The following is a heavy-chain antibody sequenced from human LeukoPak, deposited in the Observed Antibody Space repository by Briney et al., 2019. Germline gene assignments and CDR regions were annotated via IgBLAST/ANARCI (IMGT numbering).Heavy chain of an antibody. V-gene: IGHV3-20*04. CDR1: GVTYDDYG. J-gene: IGHJ4*02. D-gene: IGHD6-13*01. Sequence: PGGSLRLSCAVSGVTYDDYGMSWVRQAPGKGLEWVSGINWNGGNTGYADSVKGRFTISRDNAKNSLYLQMNSLRAEDTALYYCARIRRGSSSWYYFDSWGQGTLVTVSS. CDR2: INWNGGNT. CDR3: ARIRRGSSSWYYFDS.